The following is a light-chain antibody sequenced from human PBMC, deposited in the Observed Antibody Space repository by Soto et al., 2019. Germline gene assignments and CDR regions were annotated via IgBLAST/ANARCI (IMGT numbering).Light chain of an antibody. J-gene: IGKJ4*01. CDR2: WAS. CDR3: QQYYTTPLT. V-gene: IGKV4-1*01. Sequence: DIVMTQSPDSLTVSLGERATINCESSQNLLYSGNNKNYLAWYQQKPGQPPKLLIYWASTREAGVPDRFSGSGSGTDFTLTISSLQAEDVAVYYCQQYYTTPLTFGGGTKVEIK. CDR1: QNLLYSGNNKNY.